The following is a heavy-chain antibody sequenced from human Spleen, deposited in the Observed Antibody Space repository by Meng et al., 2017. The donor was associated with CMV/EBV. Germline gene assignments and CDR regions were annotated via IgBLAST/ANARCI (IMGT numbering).Heavy chain of an antibody. V-gene: IGHV3-53*01. CDR2: IYSGGTT. CDR3: ARGGGTFDY. D-gene: IGHD3-3*01. Sequence: GESLKISCAASGFTVSSYYMNWVRQAPGKGLEWVSVIYSGGTTYYADSVKGRFTISRDNSMNTLYLQMNTLRAEDTAAYYCARGGGTFDYWGQGTLVTVSS. J-gene: IGHJ4*02. CDR1: GFTVSSYY.